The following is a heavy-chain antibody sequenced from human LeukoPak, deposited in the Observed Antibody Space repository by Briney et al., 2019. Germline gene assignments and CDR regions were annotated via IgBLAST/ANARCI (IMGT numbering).Heavy chain of an antibody. CDR1: GGTFSSYA. J-gene: IGHJ3*02. CDR2: IIPIFGTA. V-gene: IGHV1-69*06. Sequence: GASVKVSCKASGGTFSSYAISWVRQAPGQGLEWMGGIIPIFGTANYAQKFQGRVTITADKSTSTAYMELSSLRSEDTAVYYCARAPDYSSGWDDAFDIWGQGTMVTASS. D-gene: IGHD6-19*01. CDR3: ARAPDYSSGWDDAFDI.